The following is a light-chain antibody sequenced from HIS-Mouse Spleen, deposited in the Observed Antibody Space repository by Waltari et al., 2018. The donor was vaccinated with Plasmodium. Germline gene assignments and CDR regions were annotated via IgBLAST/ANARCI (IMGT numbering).Light chain of an antibody. V-gene: IGLV2-11*01. Sequence: QSALTQPRYVSGSPGQHVPISCTGTSTAFGDSPYVSWSQQHPGKAPNPMIYDVSKRPSGVPDRFSGSRSGNTASLTISGLQAEDEADYYCCSYAGSYTFVFGTGTKVTVL. CDR1: STAFGDSPY. J-gene: IGLJ1*01. CDR2: DVS. CDR3: CSYAGSYTFV.